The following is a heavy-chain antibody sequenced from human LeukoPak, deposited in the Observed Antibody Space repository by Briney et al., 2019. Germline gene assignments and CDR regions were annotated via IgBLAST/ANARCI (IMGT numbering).Heavy chain of an antibody. CDR1: GYTFTSYD. CDR3: AIIAAAADVDFDY. J-gene: IGHJ4*02. D-gene: IGHD6-13*01. CDR2: MNPNSGNT. V-gene: IGHV1-8*03. Sequence: ASVKVSCKASGYTFTSYDINWVRQATGQGLEWMGWMNPNSGNTGYAQKFQGRVTITRNTSISTAYMELSSLRSEDTAVYYCAIIAAAADVDFDYWGQGTLVTVSS.